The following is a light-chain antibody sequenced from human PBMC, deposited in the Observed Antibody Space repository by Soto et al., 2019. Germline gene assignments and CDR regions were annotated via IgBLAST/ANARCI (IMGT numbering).Light chain of an antibody. J-gene: IGKJ5*01. CDR3: QQRGDWPPIT. Sequence: DIVLTQSPATLSFSPVQRHILSCMASQSVSTFLAWFQQKPGQPPRLLIYNASNRTTGIPARFSGSGSGTDFTLTISSLEPEDFAVYYCQQRGDWPPITFGQGTRLEIK. CDR2: NAS. V-gene: IGKV3-11*01. CDR1: QSVSTF.